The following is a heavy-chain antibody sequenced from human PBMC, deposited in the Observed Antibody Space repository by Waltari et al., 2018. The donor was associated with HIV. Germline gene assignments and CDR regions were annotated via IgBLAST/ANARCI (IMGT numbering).Heavy chain of an antibody. J-gene: IGHJ4*02. D-gene: IGHD2-8*02. Sequence: EVQLLESGGGLVQPGGSLRLSCAASGFTFSSYAMSWVRQAPGKGLEWVSAISGRGGSTNYADSVKGRFIISRDNSKNTLYLQMNSLRAEDTAVYYCAKDPNRNTGYWGQGALVTVSS. V-gene: IGHV3-23*01. CDR2: ISGRGGST. CDR3: AKDPNRNTGY. CDR1: GFTFSSYA.